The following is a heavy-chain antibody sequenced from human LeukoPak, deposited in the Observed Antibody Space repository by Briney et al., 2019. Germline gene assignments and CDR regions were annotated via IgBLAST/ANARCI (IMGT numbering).Heavy chain of an antibody. J-gene: IGHJ6*02. CDR3: ASPTIFGVVSVDYYYGMDV. CDR1: GGTFSSYA. Sequence: SVKVSCKASGGTFSSYAISWVRQAPGQGLEWMGGIIPIFGTANYAQKFQGRVTITADESTSTAYMELNSLRSEDTAVYYCASPTIFGVVSVDYYYGMDVWGQGTTVTVSS. CDR2: IIPIFGTA. V-gene: IGHV1-69*13. D-gene: IGHD3-3*01.